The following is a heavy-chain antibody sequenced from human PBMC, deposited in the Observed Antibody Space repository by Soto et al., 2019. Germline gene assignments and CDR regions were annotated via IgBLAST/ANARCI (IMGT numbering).Heavy chain of an antibody. V-gene: IGHV3-33*08. CDR1: GFILSGYA. CDR3: ARDWMGLEY. D-gene: IGHD2-2*03. Sequence: GGSLRLSCAASGFILSGYAMSWVRQAPGKGLEWVAVVWYDGSNKYYADSVKGRFTISRDNSKNTLYLQMNSLRAEDTAVYYCARDWMGLEYWGQGTLVTVSS. CDR2: VWYDGSNK. J-gene: IGHJ4*02.